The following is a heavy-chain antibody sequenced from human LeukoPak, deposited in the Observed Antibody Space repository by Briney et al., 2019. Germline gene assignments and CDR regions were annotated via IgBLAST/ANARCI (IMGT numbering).Heavy chain of an antibody. CDR3: AKVAGERMDY. J-gene: IGHJ4*02. CDR1: VYTFATYG. CDR2: ISANTGKA. Sequence: GASVKVSFKASVYTFATYGFCWVRQAPGPGREWMVWISANTGKADDAQKFQGRVAMTTDTSTSTAYMELRSLRPNDRAVYFCAKVAGERMDYWGQGTLVTVSS. V-gene: IGHV1-18*01. D-gene: IGHD6-13*01.